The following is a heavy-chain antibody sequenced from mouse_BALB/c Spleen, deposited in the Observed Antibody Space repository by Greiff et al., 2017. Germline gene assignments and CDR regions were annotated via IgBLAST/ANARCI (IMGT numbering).Heavy chain of an antibody. J-gene: IGHJ4*01. D-gene: IGHD1-1*01. V-gene: IGHV5-17*02. CDR3: SSRAMDY. CDR2: ISSGSSTI. Sequence: EVHLVESGGGLVQPGGSRKLSCAASGFTFSSFGMHWVRQAPEKGLEWVAYISSGSSTIYYADTVKVRFTISRDNPKNTLFLQMTSLRSEDTAMYYCSSRAMDYWGQGTSVTVSS. CDR1: GFTFSSFG.